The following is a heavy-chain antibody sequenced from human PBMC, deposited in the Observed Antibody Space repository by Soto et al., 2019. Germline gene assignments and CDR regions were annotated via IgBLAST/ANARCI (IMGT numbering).Heavy chain of an antibody. CDR3: ARDLAYCASGSCYAKWGS. V-gene: IGHV4-30-4*01. CDR2: IYYSGT. J-gene: IGHJ4*02. D-gene: IGHD2-15*01. CDR1: GGAITSDDYH. Sequence: PLETLSLTCTVSGGAITSDDYHWTWIRQPPGKGLEWIGFIYYSGTYYNPSLRGRVTISVDTSKNEFSLKLSSVTAADTAVYYCARDLAYCASGSCYAKWGSWGQGTLVTVSS.